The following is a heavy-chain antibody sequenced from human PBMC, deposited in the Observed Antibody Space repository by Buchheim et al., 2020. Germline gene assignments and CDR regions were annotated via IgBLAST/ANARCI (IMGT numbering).Heavy chain of an antibody. J-gene: IGHJ4*02. Sequence: EVQLVESGGGLVQPGGSLRLSCAASGFTFSSYEMIWVRQAPGKGLEWVSYISSSGSTIYYADSVKGRFTISRDNAKNSLYLQMNSLRAEDTAVYYCARGPTPITYYYDSSGYYPLDYWGQGTL. CDR1: GFTFSSYE. D-gene: IGHD3-22*01. V-gene: IGHV3-48*03. CDR3: ARGPTPITYYYDSSGYYPLDY. CDR2: ISSSGSTI.